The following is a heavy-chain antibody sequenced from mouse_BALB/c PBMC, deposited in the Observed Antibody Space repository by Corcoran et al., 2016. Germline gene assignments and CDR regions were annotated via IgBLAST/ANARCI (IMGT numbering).Heavy chain of an antibody. CDR2: IYPGSGST. CDR3: ARRRHFYGSNYFDY. D-gene: IGHD1-1*01. CDR1: GYTFTDYV. Sequence: QVQLQQSGPELVKPGASVKMSCKASGYTFTDYVISWVKQRTGQGLEWIGEIYPGSGSTYYNEKFKGKATLTADKSSNTAYMQLSSLTSEDSAVYFCARRRHFYGSNYFDYWGQGTTLTVSS. V-gene: IGHV1-81*01. J-gene: IGHJ2*01.